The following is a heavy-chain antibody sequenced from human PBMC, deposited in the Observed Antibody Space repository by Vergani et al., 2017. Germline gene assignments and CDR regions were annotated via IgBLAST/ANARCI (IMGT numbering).Heavy chain of an antibody. Sequence: QLQLQESGPGLVKPSATLSLTCSVSGASIRSSNYYWGWIRKPPGNGLELIASIHYSGSTSYNPSLKSRVTISVDTSKNQFSLKLSSVTAADTAVYFCARHSTVEWLVKLGWVDPWGQGILVTVSS. D-gene: IGHD6-19*01. CDR1: GASIRSSNYY. CDR3: ARHSTVEWLVKLGWVDP. CDR2: IHYSGST. V-gene: IGHV4-39*01. J-gene: IGHJ5*02.